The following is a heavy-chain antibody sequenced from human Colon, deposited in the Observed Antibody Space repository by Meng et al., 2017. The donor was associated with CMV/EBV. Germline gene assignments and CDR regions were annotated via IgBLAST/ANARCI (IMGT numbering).Heavy chain of an antibody. CDR1: GFTFSTYW. CDR3: ARCIVAIPGSD. CDR2: IKQDGSEK. D-gene: IGHD6-13*01. V-gene: IGHV3-7*01. Sequence: GESLKISCAASGFTFSTYWMTWVRRAPGKGLEWVANIKQDGSEKYYADSVKGRFTISRDNAKNSLYLQMNSLRAEDTAVYYCARCIVAIPGSDWGQGTLVTVSS. J-gene: IGHJ4*02.